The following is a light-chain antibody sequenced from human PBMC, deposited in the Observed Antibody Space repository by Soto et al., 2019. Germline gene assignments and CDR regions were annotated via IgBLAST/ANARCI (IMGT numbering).Light chain of an antibody. Sequence: QSVLTQPPSVSGAPGQRVTISCTGSSSNIGAGYGVHWYQQLPGTAPKLLIYDNSNRPSGVPDRFSGSKSGTSASLAITGLQAEDEADYYCQSYDSSLSGPYVFGTGTKVTVL. V-gene: IGLV1-40*01. CDR2: DNS. CDR1: SSNIGAGYG. J-gene: IGLJ1*01. CDR3: QSYDSSLSGPYV.